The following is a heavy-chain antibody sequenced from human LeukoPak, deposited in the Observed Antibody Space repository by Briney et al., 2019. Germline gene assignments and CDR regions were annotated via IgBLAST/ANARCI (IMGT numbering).Heavy chain of an antibody. Sequence: ASVTVSCKASGYTFNGYFIHWVRQAPGQGLEWMGIINPSGGSTSYAQKFQGRVTMTRDTSTSTVYMELSSLRSEDTAVYYCARELAAAVDTAAFDIWGQGTMVTVSS. V-gene: IGHV1-46*02. CDR3: ARELAAAVDTAAFDI. D-gene: IGHD6-13*01. CDR1: GYTFNGYF. J-gene: IGHJ3*02. CDR2: INPSGGST.